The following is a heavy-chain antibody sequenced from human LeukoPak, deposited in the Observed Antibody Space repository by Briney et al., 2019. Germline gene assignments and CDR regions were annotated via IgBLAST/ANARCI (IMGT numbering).Heavy chain of an antibody. CDR3: ARERVGSMILVVPHFDY. CDR2: ISYDGSNK. J-gene: IGHJ4*02. CDR1: GFTFNSYA. Sequence: GGSLRLSCAASGFTFNSYAMHWVRQAPGKGLEWVAVISYDGSNKYNADSVKGRFTISRDNSKNTLYLQMNSLRAEDTAVYYCARERVGSMILVVPHFDYWGQGTLVTVSS. D-gene: IGHD3-22*01. V-gene: IGHV3-30*04.